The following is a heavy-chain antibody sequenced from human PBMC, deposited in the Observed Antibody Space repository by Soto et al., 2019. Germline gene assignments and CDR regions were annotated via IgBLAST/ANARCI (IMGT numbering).Heavy chain of an antibody. CDR2: MTYDGATE. J-gene: IGHJ3*01. D-gene: IGHD3-3*02. Sequence: QVRLVESGGGVVQPGTSLRLSCAASGFTFSDYVIHWVRQAAGKGLEWVASMTYDGATEYYADSVKGRFTMSRDNSKRALSLQMNSLRPDDTAVYYCARVRLSIAVNDAFDVWDQGTTVTVSS. CDR3: ARVRLSIAVNDAFDV. V-gene: IGHV3-30*14. CDR1: GFTFSDYV.